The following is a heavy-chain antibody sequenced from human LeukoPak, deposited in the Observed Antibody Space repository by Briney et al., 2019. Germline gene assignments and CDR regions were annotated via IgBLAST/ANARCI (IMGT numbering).Heavy chain of an antibody. Sequence: GGSLRLSCAASGFTVSSNYMSWVRQAPGKGLEWVSAISGSGGSTYYADYVKGRFTISRDNSKNSLLVQMNSLRAEDTAVYFCAKSRSGSANWALQIFDNWGQGTLVTVSS. D-gene: IGHD1-1*01. J-gene: IGHJ4*02. CDR1: GFTVSSNY. CDR3: AKSRSGSANWALQIFDN. CDR2: ISGSGGST. V-gene: IGHV3-23*01.